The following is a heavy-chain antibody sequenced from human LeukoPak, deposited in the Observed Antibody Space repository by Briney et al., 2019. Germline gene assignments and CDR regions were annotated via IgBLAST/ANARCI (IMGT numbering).Heavy chain of an antibody. J-gene: IGHJ4*02. CDR3: AREGYGSGWLGFDY. CDR2: IHHSGST. V-gene: IGHV4-4*02. CDR1: GGSISSSNW. D-gene: IGHD6-19*01. Sequence: PSGTLSLTCAVSGGSISSSNWWSWVRQPPGKGLEWIGKIHHSGSTNYNPSLKSRVTISVDKSKNLFSLKLSSVTAADTAVYYCAREGYGSGWLGFDYWGQGTLVTVSS.